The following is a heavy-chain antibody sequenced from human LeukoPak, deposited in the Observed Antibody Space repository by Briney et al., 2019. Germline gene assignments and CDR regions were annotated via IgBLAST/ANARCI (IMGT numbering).Heavy chain of an antibody. CDR3: AKAGVISGWDY. V-gene: IGHV3-23*01. CDR1: GFALSNYP. CDR2: IGEEKSGSWT. D-gene: IGHD3-3*02. J-gene: IGHJ4*02. Sequence: GGSLRLSCAASGFALSNYPMGWVRQAPGKGLEWVSGIGEEKSGSWTKSADSVKGRFTISRDDSENTLYLQMDSLTVDDTAVYYCAKAGVISGWDYWGQGVLVTVSS.